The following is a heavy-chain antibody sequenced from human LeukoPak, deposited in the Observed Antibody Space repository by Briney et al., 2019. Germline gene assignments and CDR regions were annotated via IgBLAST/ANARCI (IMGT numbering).Heavy chain of an antibody. D-gene: IGHD6-19*01. CDR3: ARVASSGWSDY. Sequence: GGSLRLSCAASGFTFSSYSMNWVRQAPGKGLEWVSSISSSSSYIYYADSVKGRFTISRDNAKNSLYLQMNSLGAEDTAVYYCARVASSGWSDYWGQGTLVTVSS. J-gene: IGHJ4*02. CDR1: GFTFSSYS. CDR2: ISSSSSYI. V-gene: IGHV3-21*01.